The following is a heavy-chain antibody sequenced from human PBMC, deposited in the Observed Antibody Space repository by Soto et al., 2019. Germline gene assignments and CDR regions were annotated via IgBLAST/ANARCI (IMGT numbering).Heavy chain of an antibody. D-gene: IGHD3-10*01. V-gene: IGHV4-30-4*08. CDR1: GGSVSSGSYY. Sequence: PSETLSLTCTVSGGSVSSGSYYWTWIRQPPGKGLEWIGYIYYSGSTYYNPSLKSRVTISVDTSKNQFSLKLSSVTAADTAVYYCARATRIRVTMVRGPHDYWGQGTLVTVSS. J-gene: IGHJ4*02. CDR2: IYYSGST. CDR3: ARATRIRVTMVRGPHDY.